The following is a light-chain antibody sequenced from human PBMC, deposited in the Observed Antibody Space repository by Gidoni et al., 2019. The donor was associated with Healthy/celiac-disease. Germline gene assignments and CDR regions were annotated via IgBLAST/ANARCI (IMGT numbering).Light chain of an antibody. CDR1: QSVSSY. CDR2: DAS. Sequence: ELVLTHSPATLSLSPGERATLACRASQSVSSYLAWYQQKPGQAPRLLIYDASNRAPGIPARFSGSGSGTDFTLTISSLEPEDFAVYYCQQRSNWPWTFGQGTKVEIK. J-gene: IGKJ1*01. V-gene: IGKV3-11*01. CDR3: QQRSNWPWT.